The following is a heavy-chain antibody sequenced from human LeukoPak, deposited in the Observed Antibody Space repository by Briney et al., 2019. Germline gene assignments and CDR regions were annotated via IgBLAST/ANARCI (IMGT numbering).Heavy chain of an antibody. V-gene: IGHV3-30*18. J-gene: IGHJ3*02. D-gene: IGHD3-22*01. CDR1: GFTFSSYG. CDR3: AKGQTDYYYDSSGYYYVDAFDI. Sequence: GRSPRLSCAASGFTFSSYGMHWVRQAPGKGLEWVAVISYDGSNKYYADSVKGRFTISRDNSKNTLYLQMNSLRAEDTAVYYCAKGQTDYYYDSSGYYYVDAFDIWGQGTMVTVSS. CDR2: ISYDGSNK.